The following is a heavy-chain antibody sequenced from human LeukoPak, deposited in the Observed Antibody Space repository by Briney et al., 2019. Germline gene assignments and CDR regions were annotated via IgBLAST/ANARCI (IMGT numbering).Heavy chain of an antibody. Sequence: GSLRLSCAASGFTFSSYSMNWVRQAPGKGLEWVSYISSSSSTIYYADSVKGRFTISRDNAKNSLYLQMNSLRPEDTAVYYCARGVGAADYWGQGTLVTVSS. D-gene: IGHD1-26*01. J-gene: IGHJ4*02. CDR1: GFTFSSYS. V-gene: IGHV3-48*01. CDR2: ISSSSSTI. CDR3: ARGVGAADY.